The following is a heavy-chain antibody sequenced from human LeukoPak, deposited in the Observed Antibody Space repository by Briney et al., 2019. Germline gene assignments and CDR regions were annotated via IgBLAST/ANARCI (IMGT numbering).Heavy chain of an antibody. D-gene: IGHD6-6*01. CDR3: ARGLYSSSSKWFDP. CDR2: INHSGST. CDR1: GGSVSSGSYY. J-gene: IGHJ5*02. Sequence: PSETLSLTCTVSGGSVSSGSYYWSWIRQPPGKGLEWIGEINHSGSTNYNPSLKSRVTISVDTSKNQFSLKLSSVTAADTAVYYCARGLYSSSSKWFDPWGQGTLVTVSS. V-gene: IGHV4-61*01.